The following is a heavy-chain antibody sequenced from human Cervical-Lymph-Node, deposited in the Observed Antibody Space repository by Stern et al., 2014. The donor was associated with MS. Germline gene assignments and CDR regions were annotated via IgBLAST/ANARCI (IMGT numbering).Heavy chain of an antibody. CDR1: GGTFSSYA. V-gene: IGHV1-69*01. Sequence: VQLVQSGAEVKKPGSSVKVSCKASGGTFSSYAISWVRQAPGQGLEWMGGIIPIFGTANYAQKFQGRVTITADESTSTAYMELSSLRSEDTAVYYCARDLTTVTTGLYYYYGMDVWGQGTTVTVSS. CDR3: ARDLTTVTTGLYYYYGMDV. D-gene: IGHD4-11*01. J-gene: IGHJ6*02. CDR2: IIPIFGTA.